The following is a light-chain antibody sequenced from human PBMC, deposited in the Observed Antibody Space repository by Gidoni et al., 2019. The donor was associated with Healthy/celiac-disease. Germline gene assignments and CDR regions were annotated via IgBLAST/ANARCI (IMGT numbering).Light chain of an antibody. J-gene: IGLJ2*01. Sequence: VSGSPGQSITISCTGTSSDVGGYNYVSWYQQHPGKAPKLMIYEVSNRPSGVSNRFSGSKSGNTASLTISGLQAEDEADYYCSSYTSSSTPVVFGGGTKLTVL. CDR3: SSYTSSSTPVV. V-gene: IGLV2-14*01. CDR1: SSDVGGYNY. CDR2: EVS.